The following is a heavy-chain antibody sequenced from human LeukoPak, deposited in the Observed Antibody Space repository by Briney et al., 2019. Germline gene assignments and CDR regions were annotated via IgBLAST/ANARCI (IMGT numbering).Heavy chain of an antibody. CDR2: IYYSGNT. D-gene: IGHD6-19*01. Sequence: SETLSLTCTVSGGSISSSTYYWGWLRQPPGKGLEWIVSIYYSGNTYYNPSLKSRVAISVDTSKNQFSLKLSSVTAADTTVYFCARTPYSSGWYYWFDPWGQGTRVTVSS. CDR1: GGSISSSTYY. V-gene: IGHV4-39*01. CDR3: ARTPYSSGWYYWFDP. J-gene: IGHJ5*02.